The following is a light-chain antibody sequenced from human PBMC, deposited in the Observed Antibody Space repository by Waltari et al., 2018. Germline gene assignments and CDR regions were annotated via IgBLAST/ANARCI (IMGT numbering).Light chain of an antibody. V-gene: IGLV1-47*01. Sequence: QSVLTQPPSTSGTPGQRVTISCSGSSSKLGPNFVYWYQQLPGTAPKLLIFKDNQRPSGVPDRFSDSRSGTSASLAISGLRSEDEADYYCAAWDDSLSRLVFGGGTKLNVL. CDR3: AAWDDSLSRLV. CDR2: KDN. CDR1: SSKLGPNF. J-gene: IGLJ3*02.